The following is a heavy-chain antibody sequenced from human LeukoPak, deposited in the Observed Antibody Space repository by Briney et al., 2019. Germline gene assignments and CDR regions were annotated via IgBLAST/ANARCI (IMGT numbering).Heavy chain of an antibody. Sequence: GASVKVSCKASGYTFTSYGISWVRQAPGQGLEWMGWISAYNGNTNYAQKLQGGVTMTTDTSTSTAYMELRSLRSDDTAVYYCASQQSPGGGYYGMDVWGQGTTVTVSS. CDR2: ISAYNGNT. J-gene: IGHJ6*02. V-gene: IGHV1-18*01. D-gene: IGHD3-16*01. CDR3: ASQQSPGGGYYGMDV. CDR1: GYTFTSYG.